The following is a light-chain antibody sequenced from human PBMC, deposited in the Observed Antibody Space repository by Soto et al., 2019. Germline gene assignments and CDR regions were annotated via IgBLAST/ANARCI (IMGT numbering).Light chain of an antibody. CDR3: QQRSNWPRT. CDR2: DAS. J-gene: IGKJ2*01. CDR1: QSVSSY. Sequence: EIVLTQSPATLSLSPGERATLSCRASQSVSSYLAWYQQKPGQAPSLLIYDASNRATGIPARFSGSGSGTDFTLTLSSLEPEDFAVYYCQQRSNWPRTFGQGTKLEIK. V-gene: IGKV3-11*01.